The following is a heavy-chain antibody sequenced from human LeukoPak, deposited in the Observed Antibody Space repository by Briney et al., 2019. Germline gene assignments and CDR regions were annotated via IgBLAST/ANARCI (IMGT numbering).Heavy chain of an antibody. CDR1: GGSISSYY. D-gene: IGHD2-8*01. CDR3: ATNGDGWRRYFGY. J-gene: IGHJ4*02. V-gene: IGHV4-59*01. Sequence: SETLSLTCTVSGGSISSYYWSWVRQPPGKGLEWIGYIYHSGTTSYNPSLKSRVAMSVDTSKNQFSLKLDSVTAADTAIYYCATNGDGWRRYFGYWGQGTLVTVSS. CDR2: IYHSGTT.